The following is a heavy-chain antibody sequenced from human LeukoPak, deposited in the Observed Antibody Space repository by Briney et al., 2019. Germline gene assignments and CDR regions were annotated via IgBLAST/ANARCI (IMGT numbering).Heavy chain of an antibody. D-gene: IGHD3-10*01. CDR1: GGSISPYY. Sequence: SETLSLTCTVSGGSISPYYWSWIRQPPGKGLEWIGYISYSGSANYNSSLKSRVTMSADTSKNQFSLKLSSVTAADTAVYYCARGFMVRGVRAGTDVWGQGTTVTVSS. V-gene: IGHV4-59*12. CDR3: ARGFMVRGVRAGTDV. J-gene: IGHJ6*02. CDR2: ISYSGSA.